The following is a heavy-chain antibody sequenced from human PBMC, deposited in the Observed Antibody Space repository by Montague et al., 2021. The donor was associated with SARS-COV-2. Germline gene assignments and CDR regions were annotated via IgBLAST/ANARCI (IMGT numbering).Heavy chain of an antibody. V-gene: IGHV4-61*02. CDR1: CASISNPTYS. Sequence: TLSLTCTVSCASISNPTYSWGWIRQPAGKELEWIGRMFTSGSTTYNPSLKSRVTISVDTSKNQFSLRLNSVTAADTAVYYCVREGGSMTFDYWGQGILVTVSS. D-gene: IGHD1-26*01. CDR2: MFTSGST. J-gene: IGHJ4*02. CDR3: VREGGSMTFDY.